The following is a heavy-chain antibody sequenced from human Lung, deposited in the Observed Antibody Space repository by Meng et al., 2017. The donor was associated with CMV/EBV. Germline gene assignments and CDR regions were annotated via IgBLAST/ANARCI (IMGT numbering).Heavy chain of an antibody. Sequence: SCAASGFSLSAYWMTWVRQAPGQGLEWVANIKEDGSERDYVDSVEGRFTISRDNSRNSLFLEMNGLRVGDTAVYYCVRGRGLDAWGQGTTVTVSS. D-gene: IGHD6-25*01. CDR3: VRGRGLDA. CDR1: GFSLSAYW. CDR2: IKEDGSER. J-gene: IGHJ6*02. V-gene: IGHV3-7*01.